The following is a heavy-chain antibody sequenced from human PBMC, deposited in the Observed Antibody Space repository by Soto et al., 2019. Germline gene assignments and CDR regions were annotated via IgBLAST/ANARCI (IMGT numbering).Heavy chain of an antibody. Sequence: EVQLVESGGGLVQPGRSLRLSCAASGFTFDDYAMHWVRQAPGKGLEWVSGISWNSGSIGYADSVKGRLTISRDNAKNSLYLQMNSLRAEDTALYYWAKARYCSSTSCYAGNWFDPWGQGTLVTVSS. CDR3: AKARYCSSTSCYAGNWFDP. CDR2: ISWNSGSI. D-gene: IGHD2-2*01. J-gene: IGHJ5*02. V-gene: IGHV3-9*01. CDR1: GFTFDDYA.